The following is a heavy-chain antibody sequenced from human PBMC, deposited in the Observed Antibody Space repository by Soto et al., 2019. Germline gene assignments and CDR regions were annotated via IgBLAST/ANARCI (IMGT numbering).Heavy chain of an antibody. CDR1: GFTFSSYG. J-gene: IGHJ3*02. CDR2: ISYDGSNK. V-gene: IGHV3-30*03. CDR3: AAIGIVGATDAFDI. Sequence: QVQLVESGGGVVQPGRSLRLSCAASGFTFSSYGMHWVRQAPGKGLEWVAVISYDGSNKYYADSVKGRFTISRDNSKNTLYLQMNCLRAEDTAVYYCAAIGIVGATDAFDIWGQGTMVTVSS. D-gene: IGHD1-26*01.